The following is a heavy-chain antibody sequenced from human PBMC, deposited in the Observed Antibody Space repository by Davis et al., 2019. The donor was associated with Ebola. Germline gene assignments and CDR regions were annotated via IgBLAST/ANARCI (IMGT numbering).Heavy chain of an antibody. J-gene: IGHJ6*02. CDR2: IFYSGSSPYSGST. CDR1: GGSISDYY. CDR3: ARDSSGSPYSGLDV. V-gene: IGHV4-59*12. Sequence: SETLSLTCPVSGGSISDYYWSWIRQSPGKGLERIGNIFYSGSSPYSGSTNYHSSLKSRIFISVDTSKNQFSLKLNSVTAADTAVYYCARDSSGSPYSGLDVWGQGTTVTVSS. D-gene: IGHD6-25*01.